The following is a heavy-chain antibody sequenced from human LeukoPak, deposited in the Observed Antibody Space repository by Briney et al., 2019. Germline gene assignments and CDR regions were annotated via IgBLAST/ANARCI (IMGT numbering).Heavy chain of an antibody. D-gene: IGHD1-26*01. CDR3: AKDVGKWESLHFFDY. CDR1: GFTLSTNA. Sequence: GGSLRLSCLTSGFTLSTNAMSWVRQAPGKGLEWISGISGRDASTYYADSVKGRFTISRDDSRNTLYLQMNSLRGDDTAVYYCAKDVGKWESLHFFDYWGQGTLVTVSS. J-gene: IGHJ4*02. CDR2: ISGRDAST. V-gene: IGHV3-23*01.